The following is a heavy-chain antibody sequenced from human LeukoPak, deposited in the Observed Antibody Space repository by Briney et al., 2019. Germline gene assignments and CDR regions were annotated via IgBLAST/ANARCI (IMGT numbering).Heavy chain of an antibody. D-gene: IGHD6-19*01. Sequence: ASVKVCCKASGYSFTSYGISWVRQAPGQGLEWMGWISTYNGNTNYAQKLQGRVTMATDTSTTTAYMELRSLTSDDTAVYYCARPHSSGWYLGLWLWGQGTLVTVSS. J-gene: IGHJ4*02. CDR1: GYSFTSYG. V-gene: IGHV1-18*01. CDR3: ARPHSSGWYLGLWL. CDR2: ISTYNGNT.